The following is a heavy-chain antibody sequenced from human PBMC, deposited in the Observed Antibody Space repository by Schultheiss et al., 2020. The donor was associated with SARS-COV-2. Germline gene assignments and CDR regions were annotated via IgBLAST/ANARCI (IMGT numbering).Heavy chain of an antibody. J-gene: IGHJ5*02. V-gene: IGHV4-61*01. D-gene: IGHD3-3*01. CDR3: ARGLGFLEWLLSGWFDP. CDR2: IYYSGST. CDR1: GGSVSSGSYY. Sequence: SETLSLTCTVSGGSVSSGSYYWSWIRQPPGKGLEWIGYIYYSGSTNYNPSLKSRVTISVDTSKNQFSLKLSSVTAADTAVYYCARGLGFLEWLLSGWFDPWGQGTLVTVSS.